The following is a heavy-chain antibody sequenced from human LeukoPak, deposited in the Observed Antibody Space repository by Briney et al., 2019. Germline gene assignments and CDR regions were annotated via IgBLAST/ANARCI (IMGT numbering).Heavy chain of an antibody. J-gene: IGHJ3*02. CDR1: GFTFDDYA. D-gene: IGHD4-17*01. CDR2: ISWNSGSI. V-gene: IGHV3-9*01. CDR3: AKDPGDYVAFDI. Sequence: PGRSLRLSCAASGFTFDDYAMHWVRQAPGKGLEWVSGISWNSGSIGYADSVKGRFTISRDNAKNSLYLQMNSLRAEDTALYYCAKDPGDYVAFDIWGQGTMVTVSS.